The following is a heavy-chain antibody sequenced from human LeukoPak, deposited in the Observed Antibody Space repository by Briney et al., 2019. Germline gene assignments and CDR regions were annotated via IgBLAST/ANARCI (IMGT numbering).Heavy chain of an antibody. CDR2: IIPILNIT. Sequence: SVKVSCKASGDNFSWFAVTWVRQAPGQGLEWVGRIIPILNITNYAQKFQGRVTITADKSTSTAYMELSSLRSEDTAVFYCARDHLNEVHLRDYWGQATLVTVSS. J-gene: IGHJ4*02. CDR1: GDNFSWFA. CDR3: ARDHLNEVHLRDY. V-gene: IGHV1-69*04. D-gene: IGHD1-1*01.